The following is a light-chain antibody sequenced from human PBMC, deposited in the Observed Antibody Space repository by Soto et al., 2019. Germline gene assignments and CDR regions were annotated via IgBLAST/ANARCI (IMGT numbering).Light chain of an antibody. CDR3: SSYTSSNTFV. CDR1: SSDVGGYNY. CDR2: DVS. Sequence: QSVLTQPASVSASPGQSITISCTGTSSDVGGYNYVSWYQQHPGKAPKLLIYDVSNRPSGVSDRFSGSKSGDTASLTISGLQAEDEAHYYCSSYTSSNTFVFGTGTRSPS. J-gene: IGLJ1*01. V-gene: IGLV2-14*01.